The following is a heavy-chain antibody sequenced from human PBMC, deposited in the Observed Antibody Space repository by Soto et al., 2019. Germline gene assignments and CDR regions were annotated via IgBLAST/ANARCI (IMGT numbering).Heavy chain of an antibody. V-gene: IGHV2-5*02. CDR1: GFSLSTSGVG. CDR2: IYWDDDK. CDR3: AHLLGYDYYDSSGYAFFDY. Sequence: QITLKEADPTLVKPTQTLTLTCTFSGFSLSTSGVGVGWIRQPPGKALEWLALIYWDDDKRYSPSLKSRLTFTTDTSKNQVVLTMTNMDPVDTATYYCAHLLGYDYYDSSGYAFFDYWGQGTLVTVSS. J-gene: IGHJ4*02. D-gene: IGHD3-22*01.